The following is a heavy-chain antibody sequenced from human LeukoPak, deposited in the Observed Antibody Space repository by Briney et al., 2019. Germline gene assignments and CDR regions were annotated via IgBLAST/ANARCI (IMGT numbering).Heavy chain of an antibody. V-gene: IGHV3-30-3*01. CDR2: ISYDGSNK. J-gene: IGHJ3*02. CDR1: GFTFSSYA. Sequence: GGSLRLSCAASGFTFSSYAMHWVRQAPGKGLEWVAVISYDGSNKYYADSVKGRFTISRDNSKNTLYLQMNSLSAEDTAVYYCARARVGGFFGEGAFDIWGQGTMVTVSS. D-gene: IGHD3-3*01. CDR3: ARARVGGFFGEGAFDI.